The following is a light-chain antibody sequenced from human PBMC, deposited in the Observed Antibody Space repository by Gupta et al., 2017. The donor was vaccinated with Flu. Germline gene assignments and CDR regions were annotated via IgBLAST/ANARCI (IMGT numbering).Light chain of an antibody. CDR1: SSNIGNNY. V-gene: IGLV1-51*01. Sequence: QSVLTQPPSVSAAAGPELAISCSGSSSNIGNNYVSWYQQLPGTAPKLLIYDNNERPSGIPDRFSGSKSGTSATLGITGLQTGDEADYYCGTWDSSLSAGLFGGGTKLTVL. CDR3: GTWDSSLSAGL. J-gene: IGLJ3*02. CDR2: DNN.